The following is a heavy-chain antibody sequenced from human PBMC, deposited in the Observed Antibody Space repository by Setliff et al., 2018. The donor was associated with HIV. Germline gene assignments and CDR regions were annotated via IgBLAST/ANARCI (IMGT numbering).Heavy chain of an antibody. CDR1: GGSISSGSYY. J-gene: IGHJ4*02. CDR2: IYTSGST. D-gene: IGHD6-13*01. CDR3: ARVARGGHSSRWYYFDY. Sequence: PSETLSLTCTVSGGSISSGSYYWSWIRQPAGKGLEWIGRIYTSGSTKYNPSLKSRVTISVDTSKNQFSLKVSSVTAADTAVYYCARVARGGHSSRWYYFDYWGQGTLVTVLL. V-gene: IGHV4-61*02.